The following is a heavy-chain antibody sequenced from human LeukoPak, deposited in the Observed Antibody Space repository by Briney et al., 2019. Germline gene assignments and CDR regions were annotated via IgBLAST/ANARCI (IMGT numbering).Heavy chain of an antibody. CDR1: GFTFSSYA. D-gene: IGHD1-1*01. CDR2: ISGSGDNT. V-gene: IGHV3-23*01. J-gene: IGHJ4*02. CDR3: ARFPFWNPTGGYYFDY. Sequence: PGGSLRLSCAASGFTFSSYAMSWVRQAPGKGLEWVSGISGSGDNTYYADSVKGRFTISRDNAKNSLYLQMNSLRAEDTAVYYCARFPFWNPTGGYYFDYWGQGTLVTVSS.